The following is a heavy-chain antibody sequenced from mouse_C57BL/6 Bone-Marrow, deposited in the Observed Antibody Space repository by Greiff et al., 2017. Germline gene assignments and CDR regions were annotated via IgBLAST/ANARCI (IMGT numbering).Heavy chain of an antibody. CDR2: LHPSASDT. V-gene: IGHV1-74*01. CDR1: GSTFTSSW. J-gene: IGHJ1*03. CDR3: ATNRGSYYDYDGDGYFDV. D-gene: IGHD2-4*01. Sequence: QVQLQQPGAELVKPGASVKVSCKASGSTFTSSWMHWVKQRPGQGLEWIGRLHPSASDTNYNQKFQGKATLTVDKSSSTAYMQLSSRTSEDSAVYYCATNRGSYYDYDGDGYFDVWGTGTTVTVSS.